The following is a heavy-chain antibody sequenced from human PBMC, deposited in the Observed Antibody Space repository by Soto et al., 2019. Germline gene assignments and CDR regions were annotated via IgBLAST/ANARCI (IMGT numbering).Heavy chain of an antibody. J-gene: IGHJ4*02. CDR2: IYYSGST. V-gene: IGHV4-59*01. Sequence: PSETLSLTCTVSGCSISSYYCSWIRQPPGKGLEWIGHIYYSGSTNYNPSLKSRVTISVDTSKNQFSLKLSSVTAADTAMYYCARAGAATLSDYWGQGTLVTVSS. CDR1: GCSISSYY. CDR3: ARAGAATLSDY. D-gene: IGHD2-15*01.